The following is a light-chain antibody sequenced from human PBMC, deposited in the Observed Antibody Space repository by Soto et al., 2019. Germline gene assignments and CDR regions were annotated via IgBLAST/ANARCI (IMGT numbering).Light chain of an antibody. CDR2: DTF. Sequence: EIVLTQSPATLSLSPGERATLSCRASQSVSNRLAWYQQKPGQAPRLLVYDTFNRATGIPTRFSGSVSGTEFTLTISSLQSEDFAVYYCQQYNNWPPITFGQGTRLEIK. J-gene: IGKJ5*01. CDR1: QSVSNR. CDR3: QQYNNWPPIT. V-gene: IGKV3D-15*01.